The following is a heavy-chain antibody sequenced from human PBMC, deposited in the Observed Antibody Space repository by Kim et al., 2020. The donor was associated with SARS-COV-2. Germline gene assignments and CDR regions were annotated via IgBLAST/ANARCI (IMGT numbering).Heavy chain of an antibody. D-gene: IGHD4-17*01. CDR2: ISSSSSYI. Sequence: GGSLRLSCAASGFTFSSYSMNWVRQAPGKGLEWVSSISSSSSYIYYADPVKGRFTISRDNAKNSLYLQMNSLRAEDTAVYYCARVKWYDYGDYVMGYYYYGMDVWGQGTTVTVSS. CDR3: ARVKWYDYGDYVMGYYYYGMDV. CDR1: GFTFSSYS. V-gene: IGHV3-21*01. J-gene: IGHJ6*02.